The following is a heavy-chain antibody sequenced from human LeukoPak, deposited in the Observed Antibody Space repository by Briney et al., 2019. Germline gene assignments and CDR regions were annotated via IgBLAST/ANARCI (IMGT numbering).Heavy chain of an antibody. V-gene: IGHV3-7*01. Sequence: GGSLRLSCEGSGFTFSNYWMGWVRQAPGKGLQWVANIKTDGSEKYYVDSVKGRFTISRDNAKNSLYLQMNSLRAEDTAVYYCARRAVAVAGTLSYWGQGTLVTVSS. CDR1: GFTFSNYW. D-gene: IGHD6-19*01. CDR2: IKTDGSEK. CDR3: ARRAVAVAGTLSY. J-gene: IGHJ4*02.